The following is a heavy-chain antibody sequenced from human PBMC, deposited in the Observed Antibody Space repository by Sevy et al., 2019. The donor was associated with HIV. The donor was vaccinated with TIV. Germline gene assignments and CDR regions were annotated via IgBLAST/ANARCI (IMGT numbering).Heavy chain of an antibody. J-gene: IGHJ6*02. V-gene: IGHV1-24*01. D-gene: IGHD2-2*01. CDR1: GYTLTELS. CDR2: FDPEDGET. CDR3: ATHPDIVVVPAAPNRAYGMDV. Sequence: ASVKVSCKVSGYTLTELSMHWVRQAPGKGLEWMGGFDPEDGETIYAQKFQGRVTMTEDTSTDTAYMKLSSLRSEDTAVYYCATHPDIVVVPAAPNRAYGMDVWGQGTTVTVSS.